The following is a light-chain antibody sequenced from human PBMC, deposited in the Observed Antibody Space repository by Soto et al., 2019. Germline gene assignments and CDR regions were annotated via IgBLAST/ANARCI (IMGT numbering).Light chain of an antibody. CDR2: DAS. Sequence: DIQMTQSPSSLSASVGDRVSITCRASQSISTWLAWYQQQPGGAPRLLIYDASSLQSGVPSRFSGNGSGTEFTLTISSPQPDDFSSYYCQHYYNYPWTFGQGTKVDNK. CDR3: QHYYNYPWT. CDR1: QSISTW. J-gene: IGKJ1*01. V-gene: IGKV1-5*01.